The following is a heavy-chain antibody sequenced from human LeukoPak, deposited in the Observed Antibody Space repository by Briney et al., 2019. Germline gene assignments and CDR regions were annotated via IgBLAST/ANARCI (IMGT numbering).Heavy chain of an antibody. CDR2: INPDGSEK. J-gene: IGHJ5*02. CDR1: GFTFSSSW. CDR3: FGCASSST. Sequence: PGGSLRLSCATSGFTFSSSWMFWARQAPGKGLQWVATINPDGSEKYYVDSVRGRFSISRDNAKNFLYLQMTSLRAEDTAVYYCFGCASSSTWGQGTLVTVSS. V-gene: IGHV3-7*05. D-gene: IGHD3-10*01.